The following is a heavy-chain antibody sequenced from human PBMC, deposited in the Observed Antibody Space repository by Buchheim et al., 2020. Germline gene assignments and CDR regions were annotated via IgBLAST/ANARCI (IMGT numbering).Heavy chain of an antibody. V-gene: IGHV3-74*01. D-gene: IGHD1-1*01. CDR1: GFTFSDLW. CDR3: ARDPLLNGGTLDY. J-gene: IGHJ4*02. Sequence: VQLVESGGGLVQPGGSLRLSCAASGFTFSDLWMHWVRQPPGKGLMWVSRINSDGRSAIYGESVKGRFTVSRDNAKNTLYLQMNSLRAEDTGVYYCARDPLLNGGTLDYWGQGT. CDR2: INSDGRSA.